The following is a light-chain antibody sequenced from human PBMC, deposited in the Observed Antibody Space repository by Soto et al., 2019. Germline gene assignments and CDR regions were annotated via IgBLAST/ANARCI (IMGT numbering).Light chain of an antibody. CDR2: GVT. CDR3: FSHRGGDSHV. J-gene: IGLJ1*01. V-gene: IGLV2-14*01. Sequence: QSALTQPASVSGSPGQSITISCTGTSSDVGAYNYVSWYQQYPGKAPKLMIYGVTNRPSGVSNRFSGSKTGNTASLTISRLQAEDEADYYCFSHRGGDSHVFGTGTKVTVL. CDR1: SSDVGAYNY.